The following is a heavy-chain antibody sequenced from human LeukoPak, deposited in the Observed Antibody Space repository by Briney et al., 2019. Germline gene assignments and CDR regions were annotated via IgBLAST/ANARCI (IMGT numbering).Heavy chain of an antibody. V-gene: IGHV3-21*01. Sequence: PGGSLRLSCAASGCTFSSYSMNWVRQAPGKGLEWVSSISSSSSYIYYADSVKGRFTISRDNAKNSLYLQMNSLRAEDTAVYYCATYGDADAFDIWGQGTMVTVSS. J-gene: IGHJ3*02. CDR3: ATYGDADAFDI. D-gene: IGHD4-17*01. CDR1: GCTFSSYS. CDR2: ISSSSSYI.